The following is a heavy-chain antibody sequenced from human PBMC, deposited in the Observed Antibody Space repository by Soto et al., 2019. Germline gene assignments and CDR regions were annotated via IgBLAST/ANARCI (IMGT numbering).Heavy chain of an antibody. CDR1: GFTFSSYA. V-gene: IGHV3-30-3*01. Sequence: GGSLRLSCAASGFTFSSYAMHWVRQAPGKGLEWVAVISYDGSNKYYADSVKGRFTISRDNSKNTLYLQMNSLRAEDTAVYYCARGLCSGGSCYSGVEYFDYWGQGTLVTVPS. CDR2: ISYDGSNK. CDR3: ARGLCSGGSCYSGVEYFDY. J-gene: IGHJ4*02. D-gene: IGHD2-15*01.